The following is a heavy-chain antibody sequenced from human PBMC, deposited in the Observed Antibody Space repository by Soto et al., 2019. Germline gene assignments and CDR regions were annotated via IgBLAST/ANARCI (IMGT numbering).Heavy chain of an antibody. CDR1: GGTFSRHA. D-gene: IGHD3-10*01. CDR2: IIPLFGTT. CDR3: ARESPLYGGSTGNFDY. J-gene: IGHJ4*02. V-gene: IGHV1-69*06. Sequence: VASVKVSCKAFGGTFSRHAISWVRQAPGQGLEWMGGIIPLFGTTTYAQKFQGRVTITAEISAYTVYMELNRLRSEDTAVYYCARESPLYGGSTGNFDYWGQGSLVTVSS.